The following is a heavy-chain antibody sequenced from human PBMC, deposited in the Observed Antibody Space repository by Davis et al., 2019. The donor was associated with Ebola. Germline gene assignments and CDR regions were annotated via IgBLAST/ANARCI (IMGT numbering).Heavy chain of an antibody. CDR3: ARGTGSTSFYHDGMDV. CDR2: IIPIFGTT. V-gene: IGHV1-69*13. CDR1: GGTFSSYA. D-gene: IGHD1-7*01. Sequence: SVKVSCKASGGTFSSYAINWVRQAPGQGLEWMGGIIPIFGTTNYVQKFQGRVMITADESTRTAYMELNSLKSEDTAVYYCARGTGSTSFYHDGMDVWGQGTTVTVSS. J-gene: IGHJ6*02.